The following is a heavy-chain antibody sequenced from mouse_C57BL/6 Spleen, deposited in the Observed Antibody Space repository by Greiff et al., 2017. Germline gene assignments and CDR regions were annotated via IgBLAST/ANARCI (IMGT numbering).Heavy chain of an antibody. Sequence: EVKLMESGGDLVKPGGSLKLSCAASGFTFSSYGLSWVRQTPDKRLEWVATISSGGSYTYYPDSMKGRFTISRDNAKNTLYLQKSSLKSEETAMYYCARDSYDGYYCDYWGQGTTLTVSS. D-gene: IGHD2-3*01. CDR2: ISSGGSYT. CDR1: GFTFSSYG. V-gene: IGHV5-6*01. CDR3: ARDSYDGYYCDY. J-gene: IGHJ2*01.